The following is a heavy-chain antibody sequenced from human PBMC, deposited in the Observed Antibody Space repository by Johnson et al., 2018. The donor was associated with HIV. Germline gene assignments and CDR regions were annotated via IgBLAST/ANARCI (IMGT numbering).Heavy chain of an antibody. Sequence: QLVESGGVVVQPGGSLRLSCAASGFTFDNYAMHWVRQAPGKGLEWVALISWDGGSTYYADSVKGRFTISRDNNKNSLYLQMNSLRAEDTALYSCAKYRCSCYPFDAFDIWGQGTMVPVSS. D-gene: IGHD6-13*01. J-gene: IGHJ3*02. V-gene: IGHV3-43D*03. CDR1: GFTFDNYA. CDR3: AKYRCSCYPFDAFDI. CDR2: ISWDGGST.